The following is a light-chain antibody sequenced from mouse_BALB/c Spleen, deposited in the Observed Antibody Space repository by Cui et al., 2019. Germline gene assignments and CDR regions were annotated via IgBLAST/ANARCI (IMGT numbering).Light chain of an antibody. Sequence: QLVVTQAPAIMSASLGEEITLTCIASSSASYMHWYQQKSGTSPKLLIYITSNLASGVPSRFSGSGSGTFYSLTNSSVEAEDAADYYCHQWSSYPWTFGGGTKLEIK. J-gene: IGKJ1*01. CDR2: ITS. CDR3: HQWSSYPWT. CDR1: SSASY. V-gene: IGKV4-80*01.